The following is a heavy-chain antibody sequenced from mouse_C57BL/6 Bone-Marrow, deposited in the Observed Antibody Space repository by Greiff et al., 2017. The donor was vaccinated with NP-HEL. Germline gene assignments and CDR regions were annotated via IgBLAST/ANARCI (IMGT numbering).Heavy chain of an antibody. CDR2: SRNKANDYTT. V-gene: IGHV7-1*01. Sequence: EVQGVESGGGLVQSGRSLRLSCATSGFTFSDFYMEWVRQAPGKGLEWIAASRNKANDYTTEYSASVKGRFIVSRDTSQSILYLQMNALRAEDTAIYYCARDYYGSSGYWGQGTSVTVSS. CDR1: GFTFSDFY. D-gene: IGHD1-1*01. CDR3: ARDYYGSSGY. J-gene: IGHJ4*01.